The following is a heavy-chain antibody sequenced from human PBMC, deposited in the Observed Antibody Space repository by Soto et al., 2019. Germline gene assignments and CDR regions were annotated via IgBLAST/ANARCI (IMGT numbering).Heavy chain of an antibody. CDR1: GGTFSSYA. CDR2: IIPIFGTA. J-gene: IGHJ4*02. D-gene: IGHD2-15*01. CDR3: AKEESWPYGGNKVHLDY. V-gene: IGHV1-69*13. Sequence: SVKVSCKASGGTFSSYAISWVRQAPGQGLAWMGGIIPIFGTANYAQKFQGRVTITADESTSTAYMELSSLRSEDTAVYYGAKEESWPYGGNKVHLDYWGQGTLVTVSS.